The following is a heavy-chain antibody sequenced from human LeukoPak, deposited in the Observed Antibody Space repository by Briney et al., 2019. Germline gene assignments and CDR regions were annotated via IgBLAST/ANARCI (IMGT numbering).Heavy chain of an antibody. V-gene: IGHV4-39*01. CDR1: GGSIISSDYH. D-gene: IGHD2-8*02. CDR3: ARHCCTGPSKRVFDF. Sequence: SETLSLTCTVSGGSIISSDYHWGWVRQPPGKGLEWIGTISYSGNTDYNPSLRSRVAVSVDTSNNQLSLRLSSVTAADTAVYHCARHCCTGPSKRVFDFWGQGTMVTVSS. CDR2: ISYSGNT. J-gene: IGHJ3*01.